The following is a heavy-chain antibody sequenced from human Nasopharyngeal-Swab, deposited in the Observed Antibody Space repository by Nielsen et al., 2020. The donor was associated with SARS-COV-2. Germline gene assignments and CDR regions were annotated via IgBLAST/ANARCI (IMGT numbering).Heavy chain of an antibody. CDR2: ISYDGSNK. V-gene: IGHV3-30*18. D-gene: IGHD6-13*01. J-gene: IGHJ4*02. CDR3: AKDKKARGGSSSWSTDY. Sequence: VRPAAGKGLEWVAVISYDGSNKYYADSVKGRFTISRDNSKNTLYLQMNSLRAEDTAVYYCAKDKKARGGSSSWSTDYWGQGTLVTVSS.